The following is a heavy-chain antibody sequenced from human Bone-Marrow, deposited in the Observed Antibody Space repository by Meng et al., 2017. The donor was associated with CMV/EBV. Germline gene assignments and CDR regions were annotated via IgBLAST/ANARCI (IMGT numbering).Heavy chain of an antibody. CDR1: GFTFSDYY. CDR2: ISSSGSTI. D-gene: IGHD4-11*01. CDR3: ARDATVTTYGMDV. V-gene: IGHV3-11*04. Sequence: GESLKISCAASGFTFSDYYMSWIRQAPGKGLEWVSYISSSGSTIYYADSVKGRFTISRDNAKNSLYLQMNILRAEDTAVYYCARDATVTTYGMDVWGQGTTVPVSS. J-gene: IGHJ6*02.